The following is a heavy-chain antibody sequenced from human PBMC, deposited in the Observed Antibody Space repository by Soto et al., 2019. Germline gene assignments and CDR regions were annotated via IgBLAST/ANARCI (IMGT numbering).Heavy chain of an antibody. J-gene: IGHJ6*02. D-gene: IGHD3-3*01. CDR2: ISGSGGST. CDR3: ARVNRGTIFGVVISDYYGMDV. Sequence: GGSLRLSCAASGFTFSSYAMSWVRQAPGKGLEWVSAISGSGGSTYYADSVKGRFTISRDNSKNTLYLQMNSLRAEDTAVYYCARVNRGTIFGVVISDYYGMDVWGHGTTVTVPS. V-gene: IGHV3-23*01. CDR1: GFTFSSYA.